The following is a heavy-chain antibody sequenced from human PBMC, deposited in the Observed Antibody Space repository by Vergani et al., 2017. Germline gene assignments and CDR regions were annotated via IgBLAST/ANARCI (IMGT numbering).Heavy chain of an antibody. D-gene: IGHD6-19*01. J-gene: IGHJ3*01. V-gene: IGHV1-2*02. Sequence: QVQLVQSGAEVKKPGASVKVFCKASGYTFIGYYIHWVRQASGQGLEWMGWINLKSGDTKCAQKLQGRVTMTRDTSISTAYMELSRLRSDDTAVYYCAREGYSSANGGRAFDVWGQGTRVTVSS. CDR3: AREGYSSANGGRAFDV. CDR2: INLKSGDT. CDR1: GYTFIGYY.